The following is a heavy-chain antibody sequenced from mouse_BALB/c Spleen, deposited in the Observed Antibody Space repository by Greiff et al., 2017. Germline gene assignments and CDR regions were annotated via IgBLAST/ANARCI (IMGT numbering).Heavy chain of an antibody. V-gene: IGHV5-4*02. J-gene: IGHJ1*01. Sequence: EVHLVESGGGLVKPGGSLKLSCAASGFTFSDYYMYWVRQTPEKRLEWVATISDGGSYTYYPDSVKGRFTISRDNAKNNLYLQMSSLKSEDTAMYYCARERGIYYGNRYWYFDVWGAGTTVTVSS. CDR3: ARERGIYYGNRYWYFDV. CDR1: GFTFSDYY. CDR2: ISDGGSYT. D-gene: IGHD2-1*01.